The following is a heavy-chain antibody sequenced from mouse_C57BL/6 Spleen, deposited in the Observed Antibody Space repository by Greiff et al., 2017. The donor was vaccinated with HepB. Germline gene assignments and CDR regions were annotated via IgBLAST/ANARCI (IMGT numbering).Heavy chain of an antibody. V-gene: IGHV5-4*01. J-gene: IGHJ1*03. CDR1: GFTFSSYA. CDR2: ISDGGSYT. D-gene: IGHD1-1*01. CDR3: ARGTTVETWYFDV. Sequence: EVQGVESGGGLVKPGGSLKLSCAASGFTFSSYAMSWVRQTPEKRLEWVATISDGGSYTYYPDNVKGRFTISRDNAKNNLYLQMSHLKSEDTAMYYCARGTTVETWYFDVWGTGTTVTVSS.